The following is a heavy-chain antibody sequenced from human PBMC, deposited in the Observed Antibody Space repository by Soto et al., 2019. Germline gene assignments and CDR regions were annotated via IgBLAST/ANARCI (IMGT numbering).Heavy chain of an antibody. D-gene: IGHD3-3*01. CDR1: GFTFTSSA. Sequence: QMQLVQSGPEVKKPGTSVKVSCKASGFTFTSSAVQWVRQARGQRLEWIGWIVVGSGNTNYAQKLQERVTITRDMSTSTAYMELSSLRSEDTAVYYCAADVDYDFWRGYYPLDYWGQGTLVTVSS. V-gene: IGHV1-58*01. CDR3: AADVDYDFWRGYYPLDY. J-gene: IGHJ4*02. CDR2: IVVGSGNT.